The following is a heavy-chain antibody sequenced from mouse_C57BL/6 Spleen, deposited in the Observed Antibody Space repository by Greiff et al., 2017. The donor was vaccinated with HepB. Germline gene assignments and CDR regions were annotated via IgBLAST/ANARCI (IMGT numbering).Heavy chain of an antibody. CDR2: IYPGDGDT. CDR3: ERRSGYEAMDD. CDR1: GYAFSSSW. V-gene: IGHV1-82*01. Sequence: VQLQQSGPELVKPGASVKISCKASGYAFSSSWMNWVKQRPGKGLEWIGRIYPGDGDTNYNGKFKGKATLTADKSSSTAYMQLSSLTSEDSAVYVCERRSGYEAMDDWGKGTSVTVSS. D-gene: IGHD3-2*02. J-gene: IGHJ4*01.